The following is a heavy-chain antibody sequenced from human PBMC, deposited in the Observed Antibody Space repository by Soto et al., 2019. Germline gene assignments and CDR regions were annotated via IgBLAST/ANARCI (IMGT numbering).Heavy chain of an antibody. D-gene: IGHD2-15*01. CDR1: GASISTYY. J-gene: IGHJ5*02. V-gene: IGHV4-59*01. CDR3: ARYLKEYRSDGKCNWFDP. CDR2: ISYSGST. Sequence: SETLSLTCTVFGASISTYYWSWMRQPPGKGLEWIGYISYSGSTNYNPSLKSRVTISFDASKNEISLQVRSATAADAAVYYCARYLKEYRSDGKCNWFDPWGQGTLVTVS.